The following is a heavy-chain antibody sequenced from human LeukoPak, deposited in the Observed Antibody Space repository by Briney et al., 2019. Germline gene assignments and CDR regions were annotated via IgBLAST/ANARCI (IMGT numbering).Heavy chain of an antibody. V-gene: IGHV1-18*01. Sequence: GASVKVSCKASGYTFTSYGISWVRQAPGQGLEWMGWISAYNGNTNYAQKLQGRVTMTTDTSTSTAYMELRSLRSDDTAVYYCARGFLNSNCNLCYYYYGMDVWGQGTTVTVSS. J-gene: IGHJ6*02. D-gene: IGHD4-11*01. CDR3: ARGFLNSNCNLCYYYYGMDV. CDR2: ISAYNGNT. CDR1: GYTFTSYG.